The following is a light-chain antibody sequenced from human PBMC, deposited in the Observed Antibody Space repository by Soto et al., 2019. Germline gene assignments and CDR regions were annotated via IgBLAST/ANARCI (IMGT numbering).Light chain of an antibody. CDR3: QQAHSFPWT. CDR2: AAS. Sequence: DIQMTQSPSSVSASVGDRVTITCRASQDISSWVAWYQQKPGKAPKFLIYAASTLQSGVPSRFSGSGSGTDFTLTISSLQPEDCATYFCQQAHSFPWTVGQGTKVEIK. J-gene: IGKJ1*01. CDR1: QDISSW. V-gene: IGKV1-12*02.